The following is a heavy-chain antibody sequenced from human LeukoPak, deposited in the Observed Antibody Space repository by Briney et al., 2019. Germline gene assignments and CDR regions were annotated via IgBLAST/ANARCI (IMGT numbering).Heavy chain of an antibody. D-gene: IGHD5-24*01. V-gene: IGHV3-48*01. CDR3: ARDSSDGYNSGVFY. CDR1: GFTFSTYC. Sequence: GGSLRLSCAASGFTFSTYCMNWVRQAPGKGLEWVSYISSSSSTIYYADSVKGRFTISRDNAKNSLYLQMNSLRAEDTAVYYCARDSSDGYNSGVFYWGQGTLVTVSS. CDR2: ISSSSSTI. J-gene: IGHJ4*02.